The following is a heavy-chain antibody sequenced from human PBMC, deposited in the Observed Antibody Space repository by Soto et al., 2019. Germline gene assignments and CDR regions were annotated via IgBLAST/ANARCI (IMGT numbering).Heavy chain of an antibody. J-gene: IGHJ1*01. Sequence: GSLRLSCASSGFMFSAYTMNWVRQAPGKGLEWLSSISDDSSYIDYADSLRGRFTVSRDNARNSLYLQIDSLGVEDTAVYYCAPPSYFNHWGPGTLVTVYS. CDR2: ISDDSSYI. CDR1: GFMFSAYT. V-gene: IGHV3-21*06. CDR3: APPSYFNH.